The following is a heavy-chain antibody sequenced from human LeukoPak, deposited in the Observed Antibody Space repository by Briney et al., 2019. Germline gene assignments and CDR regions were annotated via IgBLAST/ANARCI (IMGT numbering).Heavy chain of an antibody. V-gene: IGHV1-8*03. CDR1: GYTFTGYY. J-gene: IGHJ4*02. CDR2: MNPNSGNT. D-gene: IGHD5/OR15-5a*01. CDR3: ARGDSTYYFDY. Sequence: ASVKVSCKASGYTFTGYYMHWVRQATGQGLEWMGWMNPNSGNTGYAQKFQGRVTITRNTSISTAYMELSSLRSEDTAAYYCARGDSTYYFDYWGQGTLVTVSS.